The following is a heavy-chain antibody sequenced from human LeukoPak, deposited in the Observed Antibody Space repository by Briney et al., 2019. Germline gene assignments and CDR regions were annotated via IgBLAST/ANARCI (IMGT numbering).Heavy chain of an antibody. CDR1: GGSISSYY. V-gene: IGHV4-59*01. CDR3: ARGSHDSGSYSFFDH. CDR2: IYSDGST. Sequence: PSETLSLTCTVSGGSISSYYWTWIRQTPGKGLEWIGYIYSDGSTNYNPSLKSRVTISLDTSKNQFSLKLNSVTAADTAVYYCARGSHDSGSYSFFDHWGQGALVTVSS. D-gene: IGHD3-10*01. J-gene: IGHJ4*02.